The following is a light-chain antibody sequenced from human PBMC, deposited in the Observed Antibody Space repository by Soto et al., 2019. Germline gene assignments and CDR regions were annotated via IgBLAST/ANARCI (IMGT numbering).Light chain of an antibody. V-gene: IGLV6-57*04. CDR2: EDD. Sequence: FMLTQPHSASESPGKTVTISCTRSSGSIASNYVQWYQQRPGSAPTTLIYEDDQRPSGVPDRFSGSIDSSSNSASLTISGLKTEDEADYYCQSYDSTNPVVFGGGTKLTVL. J-gene: IGLJ2*01. CDR3: QSYDSTNPVV. CDR1: SGSIASNY.